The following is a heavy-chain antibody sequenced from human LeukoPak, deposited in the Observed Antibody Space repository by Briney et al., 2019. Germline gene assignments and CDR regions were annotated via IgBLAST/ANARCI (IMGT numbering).Heavy chain of an antibody. CDR2: ISSSSYI. V-gene: IGHV3-21*01. Sequence: PGGSLRLSCAASGFTFSSYSMNWVRQAPGKGLEWVSFISSSSYIYYADSVKGRFTISRDNAKNSLYLQMNSLRAEDTAVYYCASSYSSSGGFMYYFDYWGQGTLVTVSS. D-gene: IGHD6-13*01. CDR3: ASSYSSSGGFMYYFDY. CDR1: GFTFSSYS. J-gene: IGHJ4*02.